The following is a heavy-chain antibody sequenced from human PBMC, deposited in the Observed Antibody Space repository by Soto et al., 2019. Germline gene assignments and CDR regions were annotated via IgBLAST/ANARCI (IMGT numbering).Heavy chain of an antibody. CDR1: GFTFSSYD. V-gene: IGHV3-13*01. Sequence: EVQLVESGGGLVQPGGSLRLSCAASGFTFSSYDMHWVRQATGKGLEWVSAIGTAGDAYYPGSVKGAFTISRENAKNSLYLQTIRLTAGDTAVYYCPRGRYDLCSGYSERYFDLWGRGTLVTVSS. J-gene: IGHJ2*01. D-gene: IGHD3-3*01. CDR2: IGTAGDA. CDR3: PRGRYDLCSGYSERYFDL.